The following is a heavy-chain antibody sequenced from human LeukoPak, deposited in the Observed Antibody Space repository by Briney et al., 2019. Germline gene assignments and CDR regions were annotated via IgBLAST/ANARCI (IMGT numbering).Heavy chain of an antibody. J-gene: IGHJ3*02. D-gene: IGHD1-26*01. CDR3: ARDRRIVGATDAFDI. CDR1: GFTVSSNY. Sequence: PGGSPRLSCAASGFTVSSNYMSWVRQAPGKGLEWVSVIYSGGSTYYADSVKGRFTISRDNSKNTLYLQMNSLRAEDTAVYYCARDRRIVGATDAFDIWGQGTMVTVSS. CDR2: IYSGGST. V-gene: IGHV3-53*01.